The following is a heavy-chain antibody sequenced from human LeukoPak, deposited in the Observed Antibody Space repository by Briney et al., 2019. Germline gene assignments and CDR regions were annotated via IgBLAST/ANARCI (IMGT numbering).Heavy chain of an antibody. CDR1: GYSISSGYY. D-gene: IGHD3-10*01. CDR2: IYYSGST. V-gene: IGHV4-61*01. J-gene: IGHJ4*02. CDR3: ARVATMVRGVITEFFDY. Sequence: SETLSLTCTVSGYSISSGYYWGWIRQPPGKGLEWIGYIYYSGSTNYNPSLKSRVTISVDTSKNQFSLKLSSVTAADTAVYYCARVATMVRGVITEFFDYWGQGTLVTVSS.